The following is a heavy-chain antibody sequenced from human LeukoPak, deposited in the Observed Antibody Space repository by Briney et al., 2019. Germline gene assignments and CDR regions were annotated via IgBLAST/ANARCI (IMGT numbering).Heavy chain of an antibody. CDR2: ISSTSSYI. CDR3: ARRIDTIFGVVPDY. V-gene: IGHV3-21*01. CDR1: GFTFNTYS. D-gene: IGHD3-3*01. Sequence: GGSLRLSCAASGFTFNTYSMNWVRQAPGKGLEWVSSISSTSSYIYYADSLKGRFTISRDNAKNSLYLQMNSLRAEDTAVYYCARRIDTIFGVVPDYWGQGTLVTVSS. J-gene: IGHJ4*02.